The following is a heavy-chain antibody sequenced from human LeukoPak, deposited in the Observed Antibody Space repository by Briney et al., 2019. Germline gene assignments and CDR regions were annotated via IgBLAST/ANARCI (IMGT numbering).Heavy chain of an antibody. J-gene: IGHJ4*02. D-gene: IGHD3-9*01. V-gene: IGHV3-21*01. CDR1: GFTFSSYS. Sequence: PGGSLRLSCVVSGFTFSSYSVNWVRQSPGKGLEWVSYISSSSSYIHYADSVKGRFTISRDNAKNSLYLQMNSLRVEDTAVYYCAIPYVLRYFDWSYYFDYWGQGTLVTVSS. CDR3: AIPYVLRYFDWSYYFDY. CDR2: ISSSSSYI.